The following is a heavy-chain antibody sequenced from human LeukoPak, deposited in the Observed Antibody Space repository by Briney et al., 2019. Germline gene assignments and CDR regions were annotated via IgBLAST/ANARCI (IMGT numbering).Heavy chain of an antibody. CDR3: AKDLTVTTVNYHYGMDV. J-gene: IGHJ6*02. CDR2: ISGSGGST. V-gene: IGHV3-23*01. CDR1: GFTFSSYA. D-gene: IGHD4-17*01. Sequence: PGGSLRLSCAASGFTFSSYAMSWVRQAPGKGLEWVSAISGSGGSTYYADSVKGRFTISRDNSRNTLYLQTNSLRAEDTAVYYCAKDLTVTTVNYHYGMDVWGQGTTVTVSS.